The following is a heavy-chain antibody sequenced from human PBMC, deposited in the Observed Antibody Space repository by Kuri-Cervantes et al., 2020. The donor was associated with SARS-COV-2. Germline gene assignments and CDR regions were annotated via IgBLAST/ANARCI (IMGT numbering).Heavy chain of an antibody. Sequence: GGSLRLSCAASGFTFSSYWMHWVRQAPGKGLVWVSRINSDGSSTSYADSVKGRFTISRDNSKNTLYLQMNSLRAEDTAVYYCAKDTPKYYYDSSGYIREWGQGTLVTVSS. D-gene: IGHD3-22*01. V-gene: IGHV3-74*01. CDR2: INSDGSST. J-gene: IGHJ4*02. CDR3: AKDTPKYYYDSSGYIRE. CDR1: GFTFSSYW.